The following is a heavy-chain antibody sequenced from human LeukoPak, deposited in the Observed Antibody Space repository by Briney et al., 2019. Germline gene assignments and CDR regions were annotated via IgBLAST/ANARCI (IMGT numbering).Heavy chain of an antibody. CDR2: ISGSGGGT. CDR1: GITLSNYG. J-gene: IGHJ4*02. D-gene: IGHD3-22*01. CDR3: AKRGVVIRVILVGFHKEAYYFDS. Sequence: GGSLRLSCAVSGITLSNYGMSWVRQAPGKGLEWVAGISGSGGGTTYADSAKGRFTISRDNPKNTLYLQMSSLRAEDTAVYFCAKRGVVIRVILVGFHKEAYYFDSWGQGALVTVSS. V-gene: IGHV3-23*01.